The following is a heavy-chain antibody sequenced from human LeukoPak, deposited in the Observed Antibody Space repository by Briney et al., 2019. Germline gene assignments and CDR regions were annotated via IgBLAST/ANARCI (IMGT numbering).Heavy chain of an antibody. Sequence: ASVKVSCKASGYTFTGYYMHWVRQAPGQGLEWMGWINPNSGGTNYAQKFQGRVTMTRDTSISTAYMELSRLRSDDTAVYYCARESSSSPGLGYWGQGTLVTVSS. CDR2: INPNSGGT. V-gene: IGHV1-2*02. J-gene: IGHJ4*02. D-gene: IGHD6-13*01. CDR3: ARESSSSPGLGY. CDR1: GYTFTGYY.